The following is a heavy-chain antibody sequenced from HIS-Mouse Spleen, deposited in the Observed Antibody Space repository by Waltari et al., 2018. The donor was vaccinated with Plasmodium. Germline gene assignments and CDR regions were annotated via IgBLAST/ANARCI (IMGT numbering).Heavy chain of an antibody. CDR1: GITFSSYS. J-gene: IGHJ4*02. V-gene: IGHV3-21*01. CDR2: ISSSSSYK. CDR3: ARDHNWNYDY. Sequence: EVQLVESGGGLVKPGGSLSLSCAAYGITFSSYSMNWVRQAPGKGLEWVSSISSSSSYKYYADSVKGRFTISRDNAKNSLYLQMNSLRAEDTAVYYCARDHNWNYDYWGQGTLVTVSS. D-gene: IGHD1-7*01.